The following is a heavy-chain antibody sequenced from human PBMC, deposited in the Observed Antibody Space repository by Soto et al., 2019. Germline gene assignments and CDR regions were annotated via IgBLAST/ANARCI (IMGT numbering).Heavy chain of an antibody. CDR2: IIPIFGTA. CDR1: GGTFSSYA. Sequence: QVQLVQSGAEVKKPGSSVKVSCKASGGTFSSYAISWVRQAPGQGLEWMGGIIPIFGTANYVQKFQGRVTITADESTSTAYMELSSLRSEDTAVYYCARAASNYCSSTSCYVPYLDYWGQGTLVTVSS. V-gene: IGHV1-69*01. D-gene: IGHD2-2*01. CDR3: ARAASNYCSSTSCYVPYLDY. J-gene: IGHJ4*02.